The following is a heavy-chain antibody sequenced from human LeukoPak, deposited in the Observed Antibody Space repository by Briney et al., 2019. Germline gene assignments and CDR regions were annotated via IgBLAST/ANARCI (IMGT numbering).Heavy chain of an antibody. V-gene: IGHV4-4*02. CDR2: IYHSGST. Sequence: SETLSLTCAVSGGSISSSDWWSWVRQPPGKGLEWIGEIYHSGSTNYNPSLKSRVTISIDTSKNQFSLKLTSVTAADTAVYYCARSSPPDVIAVAGVLFDYWGQGTLVTVSS. CDR3: ARSSPPDVIAVAGVLFDY. J-gene: IGHJ4*02. D-gene: IGHD6-19*01. CDR1: GGSISSSDW.